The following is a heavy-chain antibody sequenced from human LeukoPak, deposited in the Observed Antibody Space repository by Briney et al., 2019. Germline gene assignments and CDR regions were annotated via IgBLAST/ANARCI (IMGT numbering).Heavy chain of an antibody. V-gene: IGHV3-30*19. CDR2: IWYDGSNK. Sequence: GGSLRLSCAASGFTFSSYGMHWVRQAPGKGLERVAVIWYDGSNKYYADSVKGRFTISRDNSKNTLYLQMNSLRAEDTAVYYCARDRDDYYDSSGYYFVGSNGQDYWGQGTLVTVSS. CDR1: GFTFSSYG. J-gene: IGHJ4*02. CDR3: ARDRDDYYDSSGYYFVGSNGQDY. D-gene: IGHD3-22*01.